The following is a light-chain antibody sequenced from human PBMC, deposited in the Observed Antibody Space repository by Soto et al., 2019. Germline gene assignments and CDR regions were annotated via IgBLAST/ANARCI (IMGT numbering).Light chain of an antibody. CDR3: ATWDDSLSGWV. V-gene: IGLV1-47*01. CDR1: SSNIGTNY. CDR2: RNN. Sequence: QSVLTQPPSASGTPGQRVTITCSGSSSNIGTNYVYWYDQLPGTAPKLLIFRNNQRPSGVPDRFSGSKAGTSASLVISGLRPEDEADYYCATWDDSLSGWVFRGGTKLTVL. J-gene: IGLJ3*02.